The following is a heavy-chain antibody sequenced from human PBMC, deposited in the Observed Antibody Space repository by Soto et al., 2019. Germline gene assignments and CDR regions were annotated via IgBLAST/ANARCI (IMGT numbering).Heavy chain of an antibody. CDR3: AKVVVAGNKRIYGMDV. J-gene: IGHJ6*02. CDR1: GFTFSSYG. CDR2: ISYDGSKK. D-gene: IGHD6-19*01. Sequence: QEQLVESGGGVVQPGRSLRLSCAASGFTFSSYGMHWVRQAPGKGLEWVALISYDGSKKHNADSVKGRFTISRDNSKKTLHLQMNSLRDEDTAVYYCAKVVVAGNKRIYGMDVWGQGTTFTDSS. V-gene: IGHV3-30*18.